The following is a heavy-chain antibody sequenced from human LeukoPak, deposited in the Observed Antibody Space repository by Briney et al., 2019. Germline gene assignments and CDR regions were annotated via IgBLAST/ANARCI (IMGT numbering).Heavy chain of an antibody. D-gene: IGHD4-11*01. Sequence: PSQTLSLTCTVSGGSISSGGYYWSWLRQHPGKGLEWIGYIYYSGSTYYNPSLKSRVTISVDTSKNQFSLKLSSVTAADTAVYYCARYRDYSNFLYYYGMDVWGQGTTVTVSS. CDR2: IYYSGST. J-gene: IGHJ6*02. V-gene: IGHV4-31*03. CDR3: ARYRDYSNFLYYYGMDV. CDR1: GGSISSGGYY.